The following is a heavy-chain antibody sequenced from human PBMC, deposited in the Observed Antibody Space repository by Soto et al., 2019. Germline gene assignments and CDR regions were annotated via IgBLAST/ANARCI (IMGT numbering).Heavy chain of an antibody. CDR2: IKSKTDGGTT. CDR3: TTEAELELDY. D-gene: IGHD1-7*01. CDR1: GFTFSSYS. J-gene: IGHJ4*02. Sequence: GGSLRLSCAASGFTFSSYSMHWVRQAPGKGLEWVGRIKSKTDGGTTDYAAPVKGRFTISRDDSKNTLYLQMNSLKTEDTAVYYCTTEAELELDYWGQGTLVTVSS. V-gene: IGHV3-15*01.